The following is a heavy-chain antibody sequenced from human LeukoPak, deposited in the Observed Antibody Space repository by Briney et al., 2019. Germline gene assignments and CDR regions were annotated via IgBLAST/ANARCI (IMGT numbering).Heavy chain of an antibody. CDR1: GFSLSTSGGA. CDR2: IYWNDDK. Sequence: SGPTLVNPTQTLTLTCTFSGFSLSTSGGAVGWIRQPPGKALEWLALIYWNDDKRYSPSLNSRLTITKGTSKNPVVLTMTNINPVETATYYSVHNGISTVTTWISWFDPWGQGTLVTVSS. J-gene: IGHJ5*02. CDR3: VHNGISTVTTWISWFDP. V-gene: IGHV2-5*01. D-gene: IGHD4-17*01.